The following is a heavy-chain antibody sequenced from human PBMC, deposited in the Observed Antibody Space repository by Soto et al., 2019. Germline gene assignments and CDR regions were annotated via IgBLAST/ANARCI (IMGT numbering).Heavy chain of an antibody. CDR3: ARDAGTSGSCAREYAFDI. CDR1: GFTFSSYS. CDR2: ISSSSSYI. J-gene: IGHJ3*02. V-gene: IGHV3-21*01. D-gene: IGHD1-26*01. Sequence: GGSLRLSCAASGFTFSSYSMNWVRQAPGKGLEWVSSISSSSSYIYYADSVKGRFTISRDNAKNSLYLQMNSLRAEDTAVYYCARDAGTSGSCAREYAFDIWGQGTMVTVSS.